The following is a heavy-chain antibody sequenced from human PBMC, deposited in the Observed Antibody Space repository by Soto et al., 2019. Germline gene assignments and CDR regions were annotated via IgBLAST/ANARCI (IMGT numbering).Heavy chain of an antibody. V-gene: IGHV4-34*01. CDR3: AREGRTMDV. CDR2: INHSGST. CDR1: GGSFSGYY. J-gene: IGHJ6*03. Sequence: QVQLQQWGAGLLKPSETLSLTCAVYGGSFSGYYWSWIRQPPGEGLEWIGEINHSGSTNYNPSHKSRDTISGDTSKNHFSLELSSVTAADTAVYYCAREGRTMDVRGKGTTVTVSS.